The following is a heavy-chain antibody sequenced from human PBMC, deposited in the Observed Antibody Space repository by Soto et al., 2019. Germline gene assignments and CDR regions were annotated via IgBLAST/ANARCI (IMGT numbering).Heavy chain of an antibody. Sequence: PGGSLRLSCAASGFTFSSYSMNWVRQAPGKWLEWVSSISSSSSYIYYADSVKGRFTISRDNAKNSLYLQMNSLRAEDTAVYYCASGVRFLEWLAHYYYMDVRGKGTTVTVSS. J-gene: IGHJ6*03. CDR2: ISSSSSYI. V-gene: IGHV3-21*01. D-gene: IGHD3-3*01. CDR3: ASGVRFLEWLAHYYYMDV. CDR1: GFTFSSYS.